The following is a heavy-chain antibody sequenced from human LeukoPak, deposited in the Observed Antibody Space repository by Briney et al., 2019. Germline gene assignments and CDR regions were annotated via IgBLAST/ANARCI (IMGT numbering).Heavy chain of an antibody. CDR3: ARDVLAEHWFDP. V-gene: IGHV1-18*01. Sequence: ASVKVSCKASGYTFTSYGISWVRQAPGQGLEWMGWISAYNGNTNYAQKLQDRVTMTTDTSTSTAYMELRSLRSDDTAVYYCARDVLAEHWFDPWGQGTLVTVSS. J-gene: IGHJ5*02. CDR1: GYTFTSYG. D-gene: IGHD3-3*02. CDR2: ISAYNGNT.